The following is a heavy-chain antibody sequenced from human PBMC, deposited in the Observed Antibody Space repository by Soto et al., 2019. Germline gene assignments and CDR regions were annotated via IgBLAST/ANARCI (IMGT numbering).Heavy chain of an antibody. CDR1: GFTFSDSV. Sequence: GESLRLSCVVSGFTFSDSVMAWVRQAPGEWLEWLSVMSGDGRTRYALSVTGRFTISRDNSKNTLYLQMRSLRAEDAAAYYCVKWHTSNFDSLPFTGFDFWGQGTQVTVSS. V-gene: IGHV3-23*01. J-gene: IGHJ4*02. CDR3: VKWHTSNFDSLPFTGFDF. D-gene: IGHD3-22*01. CDR2: MSGDGRT.